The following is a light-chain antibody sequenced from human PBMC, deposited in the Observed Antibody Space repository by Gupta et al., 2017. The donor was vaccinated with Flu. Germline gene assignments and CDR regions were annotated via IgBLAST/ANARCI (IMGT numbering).Light chain of an antibody. J-gene: IGLJ2*01. CDR3: AAWDDSLNGHVV. Sequence: QSVLTQPPSPSGPPGQTVPISCSGRSSNIGSNTVNWYQQLPGTAPKLLIYSNNQRPSGVPDRFSGSKSGTSASLAISGLQSEDEADYYCAAWDDSLNGHVVFGGGTKLTVL. CDR1: SSNIGSNT. V-gene: IGLV1-44*01. CDR2: SNN.